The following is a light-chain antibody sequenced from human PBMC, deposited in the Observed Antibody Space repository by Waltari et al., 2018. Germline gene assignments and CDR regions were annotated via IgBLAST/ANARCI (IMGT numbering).Light chain of an antibody. CDR2: AAS. CDR3: QHLSGYFST. J-gene: IGKJ4*01. CDR1: QDISTY. V-gene: IGKV1-9*01. Sequence: DIQLTQSPSFLSASVGDSVTVTCRASQDISTYVAWYQQKPGTAPKLLIFAASTLQSGVPSRFSGSGSGTEFTLAISSLQPEDFATYYCQHLSGYFSTFGGGTKVDIK.